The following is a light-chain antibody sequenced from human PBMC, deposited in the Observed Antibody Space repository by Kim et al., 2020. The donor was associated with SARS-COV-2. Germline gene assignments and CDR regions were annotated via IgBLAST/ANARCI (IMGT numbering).Light chain of an antibody. CDR3: QSYDSSLRAYV. Sequence: TVTSSRAGTSSNVGAGYDVHWYQQLPGPAPKLLIYANTKRPSGVPDRFSGSKSGPSASLTITGLQAEDEADYYRQSYDSSLRAYVFGTGTKVTVL. CDR2: ANT. CDR1: SSNVGAGYD. J-gene: IGLJ1*01. V-gene: IGLV1-40*01.